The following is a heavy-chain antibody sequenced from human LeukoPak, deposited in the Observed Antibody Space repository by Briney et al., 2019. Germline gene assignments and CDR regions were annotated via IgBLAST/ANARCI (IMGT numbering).Heavy chain of an antibody. Sequence: GGSLRLSCAASGFTFSSYEMNWVRQAPGKGLEWVSYITDSGSTIYYADSVKGRFTISRDNAKNSLYLQMNSLRAEDTAVYYCASSRGSWPDYFDYWGQGTLVTVSS. D-gene: IGHD6-13*01. V-gene: IGHV3-48*03. CDR2: ITDSGSTI. CDR1: GFTFSSYE. J-gene: IGHJ4*02. CDR3: ASSRGSWPDYFDY.